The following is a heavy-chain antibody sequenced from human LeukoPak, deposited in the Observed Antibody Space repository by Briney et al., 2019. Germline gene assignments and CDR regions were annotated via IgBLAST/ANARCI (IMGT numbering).Heavy chain of an antibody. J-gene: IGHJ6*03. CDR3: ARESPTYGRYSGPVTPVGGYYYYMDV. D-gene: IGHD4-11*01. V-gene: IGHV4-31*03. CDR2: IYYSGST. Sequence: SQTLSLTCTVSGGSISSGGYYWSWIRQHPGKGLEWIGYIYYSGSTYYNPSLKSRVTISVDTSKNQFSLKLSSVTAADTAVYYCARESPTYGRYSGPVTPVGGYYYYMDVWGKGTTVTVSS. CDR1: GGSISSGGYY.